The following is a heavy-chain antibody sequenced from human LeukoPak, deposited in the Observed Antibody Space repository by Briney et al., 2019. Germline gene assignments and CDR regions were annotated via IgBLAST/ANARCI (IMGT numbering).Heavy chain of an antibody. CDR3: ARVGSSGWYTWFDP. Sequence: GASVKVSCKASGYTFTSYAMHWVRQAPGQRLEWMGWINAGNGNTKYSQEFQGRVTITRDTSASTAYMELSSLRSEDMAVYYCARVGSSGWYTWFDPWGQGTLVTVSS. CDR2: INAGNGNT. J-gene: IGHJ5*02. V-gene: IGHV1-3*03. D-gene: IGHD6-19*01. CDR1: GYTFTSYA.